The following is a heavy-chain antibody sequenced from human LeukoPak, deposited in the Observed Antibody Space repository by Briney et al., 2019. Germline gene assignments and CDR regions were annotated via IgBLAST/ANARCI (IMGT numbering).Heavy chain of an antibody. J-gene: IGHJ6*02. CDR2: ISYDGSNK. CDR3: AKVVVRGVNYYYYGMDV. CDR1: GFTFSSYG. D-gene: IGHD3-10*01. Sequence: GGSLRLSCAASGFTFSSYGMHWVRQAPGKGLEWVAVISYDGSNKYYAGSVTGRFTISRDNSKNTLYLQMNSLRAEDTAVYYCAKVVVRGVNYYYYGMDVWGQGTTVTVSS. V-gene: IGHV3-30*18.